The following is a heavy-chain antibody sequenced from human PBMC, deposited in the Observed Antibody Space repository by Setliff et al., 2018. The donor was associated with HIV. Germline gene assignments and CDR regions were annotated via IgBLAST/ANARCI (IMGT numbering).Heavy chain of an antibody. J-gene: IGHJ3*02. Sequence: GGSLRLSCAASGFTFSDYGFHWVRQAPGKGLEWVAVISYDGSYKYYADSVRGRFTISRDNSKNTLYVQMNSLRADDTAVYYCVRDLTTIVTRKVFDIWGQGTMVTVSS. CDR3: VRDLTTIVTRKVFDI. CDR2: ISYDGSYK. D-gene: IGHD4-4*01. CDR1: GFTFSDYG. V-gene: IGHV3-30*19.